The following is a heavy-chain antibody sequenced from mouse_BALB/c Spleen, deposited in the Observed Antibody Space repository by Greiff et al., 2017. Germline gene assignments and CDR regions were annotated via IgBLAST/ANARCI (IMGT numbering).Heavy chain of an antibody. D-gene: IGHD2-14*01. CDR1: GYAFTNYL. CDR2: INPGSGGT. Sequence: VQLQQSGAELVRPGTSVKVSCKASGYAFTNYLIEWVKQRPGQGLEWIGVINPGSGGTNYNEKFKGKATLTADKSSSTAYMQLSSLTSDDSAVYFYARSGTGYAMDYWGQGTSVTVSS. J-gene: IGHJ4*01. CDR3: ARSGTGYAMDY. V-gene: IGHV1-54*01.